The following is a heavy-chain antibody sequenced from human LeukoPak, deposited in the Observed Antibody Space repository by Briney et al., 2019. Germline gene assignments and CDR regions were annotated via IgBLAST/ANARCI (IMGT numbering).Heavy chain of an antibody. V-gene: IGHV1-2*06. CDR3: ARVYCSGGSCYLYYFDY. CDR1: GYTFTGYY. J-gene: IGHJ4*02. D-gene: IGHD2-15*01. CDR2: INPNSGGT. Sequence: ASVKVSCKASGYTFTGYYMHWVRQAPGQGLEWMGRINPNSGGTNYAQKFQGRVTMTRDTSISTAYMELSRLRSDATAVYYCARVYCSGGSCYLYYFDYWGQGTLVTVSS.